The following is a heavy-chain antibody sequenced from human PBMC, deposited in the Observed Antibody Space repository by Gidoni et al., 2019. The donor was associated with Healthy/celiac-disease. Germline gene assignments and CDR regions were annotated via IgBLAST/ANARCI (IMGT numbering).Heavy chain of an antibody. CDR3: ARDPSRSSGWPTRLFDY. Sequence: KFQGRVTITRDTSASTAYMELSSLRSEDTAVYYCARDPSRSSGWPTRLFDYWGQGTLVTVSS. J-gene: IGHJ4*02. V-gene: IGHV1-3*01. D-gene: IGHD6-19*01.